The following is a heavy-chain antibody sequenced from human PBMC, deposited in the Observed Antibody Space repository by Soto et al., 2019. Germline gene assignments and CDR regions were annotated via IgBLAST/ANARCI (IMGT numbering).Heavy chain of an antibody. Sequence: EVQLLESGGGLVQPGGSLRLSCAASGFTFSSYAMSWVRQAPGKGLEWVSAISGSGGSTYYADSVKGRFTISRDNSKNTLYMQMNRLRDEDTAVFYCAKDLRAEVDYWGQGTLVTVSS. V-gene: IGHV3-23*01. CDR3: AKDLRAEVDY. CDR2: ISGSGGST. J-gene: IGHJ4*02. CDR1: GFTFSSYA.